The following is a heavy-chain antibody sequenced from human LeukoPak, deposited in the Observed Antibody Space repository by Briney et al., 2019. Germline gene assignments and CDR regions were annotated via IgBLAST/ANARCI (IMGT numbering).Heavy chain of an antibody. J-gene: IGHJ4*02. CDR2: FDPEDGET. CDR3: LTVLYGRPWNPVGGGGL. CDR1: GYALTELS. D-gene: IGHD1-1*01. Sequence: ASVKVSCKISGYALTELSMHWVRQAPGEGLEWVGGFDPEDGETIYARKYQGRVTLTEDTSTDTSYLELSSLTSEDTAVYYCLTVLYGRPWNPVGGGGLWGQGTLVTVSS. V-gene: IGHV1-24*01.